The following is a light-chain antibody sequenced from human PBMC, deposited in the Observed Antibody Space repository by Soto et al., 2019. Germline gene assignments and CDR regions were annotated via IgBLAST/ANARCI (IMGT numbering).Light chain of an antibody. V-gene: IGKV3-20*01. J-gene: IGKJ1*01. CDR1: QSVSSSY. CDR3: QQYGSSPQT. Sequence: EMVLTQCPGTPSWSPGEGATLSCRASQSVSSSYLARYQQKPGQAPSLLIYGASSRATGIPDRFSASGSGTDFTLTISGLEPEGFAVYYCQQYGSSPQTFGQGTKVDIK. CDR2: GAS.